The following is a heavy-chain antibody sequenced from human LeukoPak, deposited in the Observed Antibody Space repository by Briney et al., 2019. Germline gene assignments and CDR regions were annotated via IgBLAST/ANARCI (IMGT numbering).Heavy chain of an antibody. V-gene: IGHV3-21*04. CDR1: GLTFSIDT. J-gene: IGHJ4*02. CDR3: ARDGRFGGDLYAS. CDR2: ISSSSSYI. D-gene: IGHD2-21*02. Sequence: PGGCLRLSYAAAGLTFSIDTMDSVRQAPGKGLEWVSIISSSSSYIYYADSVKGRFTISRDIATTALYLLMNILSVEDGAVLFCARDGRFGGDLYASWGQGTLVTVSS.